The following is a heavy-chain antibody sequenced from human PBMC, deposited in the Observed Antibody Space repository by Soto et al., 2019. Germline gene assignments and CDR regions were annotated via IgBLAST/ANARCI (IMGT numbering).Heavy chain of an antibody. V-gene: IGHV1-46*01. CDR1: GYTFTSYY. CDR2: INPSGGST. D-gene: IGHD1-26*01. J-gene: IGHJ1*01. Sequence: QVQLVQSGAEVKKPGASVKVSCKASGYTFTSYYMHWVRQAPGQGLEWMGIINPSGGSTSYAQKFQGRVTLTGDTSTSTVDMELSSLRSEDTAVDYCGRGSGSCWEGYFQHWGQGTLVTVSS. CDR3: GRGSGSCWEGYFQH.